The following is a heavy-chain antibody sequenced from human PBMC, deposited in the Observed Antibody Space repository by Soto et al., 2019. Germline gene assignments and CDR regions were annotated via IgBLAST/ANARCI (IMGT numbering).Heavy chain of an antibody. CDR2: TYYRSKWYN. CDR1: GDSVSSISAA. Sequence: QTRSLTCAVSGDSVSSISAAWNWIRQSPSRGLEWLGRTYYRSKWYNDYAVSVKSRITINPDTSKNQFSLQLNSVTPEDTAVYYCARYCSGGSCRNDAFDIWGQGTMVTVSS. V-gene: IGHV6-1*01. J-gene: IGHJ3*02. CDR3: ARYCSGGSCRNDAFDI. D-gene: IGHD2-15*01.